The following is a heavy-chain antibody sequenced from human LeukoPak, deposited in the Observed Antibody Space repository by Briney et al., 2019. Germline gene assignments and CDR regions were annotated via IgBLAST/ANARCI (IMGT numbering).Heavy chain of an antibody. J-gene: IGHJ4*02. V-gene: IGHV3-66*01. CDR2: IYSGGNT. D-gene: IGHD6-13*01. CDR1: GFIVSSNH. Sequence: GGSLRLSCAASGFIVSSNHMSWVRQAPGKGLEWVSVIYSGGNTHYADSVKGRFTISRDNSKNTLYLQMNSLRAEDTAVYYCARGIAVAGIVGVFDYWGQGILVTVSS. CDR3: ARGIAVAGIVGVFDY.